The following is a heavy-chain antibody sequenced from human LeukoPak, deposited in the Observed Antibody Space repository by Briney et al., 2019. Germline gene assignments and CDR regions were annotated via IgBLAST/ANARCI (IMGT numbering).Heavy chain of an antibody. V-gene: IGHV4-59*01. J-gene: IGHJ4*02. D-gene: IGHD4-17*01. Sequence: SETLTLTCTVSGRPISRYYWSWIRQPPGKGLEWIGYIYYSGSTNYNPSLKSRVTISVDTSKNQFSLKLSSVTAADTAVYYCARDQYGLNYFDYWGQGTLVTVSS. CDR3: ARDQYGLNYFDY. CDR1: GRPISRYY. CDR2: IYYSGST.